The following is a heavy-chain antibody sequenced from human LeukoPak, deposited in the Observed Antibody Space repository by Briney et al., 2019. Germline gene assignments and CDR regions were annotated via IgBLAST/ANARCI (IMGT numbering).Heavy chain of an antibody. J-gene: IGHJ4*02. CDR1: GFTFSSYW. Sequence: GGSLRLSCAASGFTFSSYWMSWVRQAPGKGLEWVANIKQDGSEKYYVDSVKGRFTISRDNAKNSLYLQMKSLRAEDTAVYYCARVRNDYNPGAIDYWGQGTLVTVSS. CDR3: ARVRNDYNPGAIDY. V-gene: IGHV3-7*01. CDR2: IKQDGSEK. D-gene: IGHD5-24*01.